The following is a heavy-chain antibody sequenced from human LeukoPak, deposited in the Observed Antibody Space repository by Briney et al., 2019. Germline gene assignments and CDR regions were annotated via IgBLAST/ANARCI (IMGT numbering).Heavy chain of an antibody. CDR3: ARVDTAMATFDY. V-gene: IGHV1-69*04. CDR2: IIPILGIA. Sequence: SVKASCKASGGTFSSYAISWVRQAPGQGLEWMGRIIPILGIANYAQKFQGRVTITADKSTSTAYMELSSLRSEDTAVYYCARVDTAMATFDYWGQGTLVTVSS. D-gene: IGHD5-18*01. J-gene: IGHJ4*02. CDR1: GGTFSSYA.